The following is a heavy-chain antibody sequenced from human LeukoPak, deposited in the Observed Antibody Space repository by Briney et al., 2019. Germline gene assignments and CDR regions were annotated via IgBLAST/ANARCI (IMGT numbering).Heavy chain of an antibody. Sequence: SETLSLTCTVSGGFISSYYWSWIRQPPGKGLEWIGSIYHSGSTYYNPSLKSRVTISVDTSKDQFSLKLSSVTAADTAVYYCARVPAHNGWFDPWGQGTLVTVSS. CDR1: GGFISSYY. V-gene: IGHV4-59*08. CDR3: ARVPAHNGWFDP. J-gene: IGHJ5*02. CDR2: IYHSGST. D-gene: IGHD2-8*01.